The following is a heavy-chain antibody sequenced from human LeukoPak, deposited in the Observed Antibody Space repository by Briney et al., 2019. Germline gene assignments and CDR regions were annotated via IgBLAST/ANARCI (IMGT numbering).Heavy chain of an antibody. D-gene: IGHD5-18*01. J-gene: IGHJ4*02. CDR3: AIKDKIXXXXXLPIDY. Sequence: ASVKVSCKASGGTFSSYAINWVRQAPGQGLEWMGGIIPIFGTANYXQKFQGRVTITADESTSTAYMEVSSLRSEDTAVYYCAIKDKIXXXXXLPIDYCGQGTLVTVSS. V-gene: IGHV1-69*13. CDR1: GGTFSSYA. CDR2: IIPIFGTA.